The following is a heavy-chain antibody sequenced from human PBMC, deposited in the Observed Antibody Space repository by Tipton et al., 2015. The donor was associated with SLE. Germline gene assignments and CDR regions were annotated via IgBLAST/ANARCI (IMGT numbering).Heavy chain of an antibody. CDR2: AFYSGST. Sequence: TLSLTCTVSGVSISSTSYYWAWIRQPPGKGLQWIVSAFYSGSTYHNPSLKSRVTMSLDTSKNQFSLKLSSVTAADTAVYYYARGSEDSWSDYWGQGTLVTVSS. CDR3: ARGSEDSWSDY. J-gene: IGHJ4*02. V-gene: IGHV4-39*07. CDR1: GVSISSTSYY. D-gene: IGHD6-13*01.